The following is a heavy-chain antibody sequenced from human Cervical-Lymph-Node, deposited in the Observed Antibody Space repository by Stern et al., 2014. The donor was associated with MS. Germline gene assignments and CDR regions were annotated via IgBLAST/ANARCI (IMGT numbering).Heavy chain of an antibody. V-gene: IGHV5-51*01. Sequence: VQLVESGAEVRKPGESLKISCQGFGYTFTDYSIAWVRQTPGKDLEWMGIIYPADSDTGYNPSRHGQVTISADKSINTAYLQLNGLKASDSAMYYCTRGPFPFDFWGQGTLVTVSS. CDR3: TRGPFPFDF. D-gene: IGHD2-21*01. CDR2: IYPADSDT. J-gene: IGHJ4*02. CDR1: GYTFTDYS.